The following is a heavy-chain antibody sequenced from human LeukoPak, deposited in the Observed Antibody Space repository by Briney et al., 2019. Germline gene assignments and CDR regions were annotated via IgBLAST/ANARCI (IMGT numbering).Heavy chain of an antibody. CDR3: AREGGFYRPLDY. CDR2: VHLDGRT. CDR1: GGSVINTNW. D-gene: IGHD3-3*01. Sequence: SETLSLTCGVSGGSVINTNWWTWVRQPPGKGLEWIGKVHLDGRTNYNPSLESRLTMSVDVSENQVSLKLTSVTAADTAVYYCAREGGFYRPLDYSGQGTLVTVSS. V-gene: IGHV4-4*02. J-gene: IGHJ4*02.